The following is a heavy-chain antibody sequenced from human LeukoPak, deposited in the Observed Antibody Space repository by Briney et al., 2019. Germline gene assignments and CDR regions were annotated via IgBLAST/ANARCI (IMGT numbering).Heavy chain of an antibody. CDR2: TKQDGSEK. CDR3: VGWGISGITNH. Sequence: GGSLRLSCAASGLTFNNAWMNWVRQAPGKGLEWVAQTKQDGSEKYYVDSVKGRFTTSRDKNSLFLQMNSVRAEDTAVYYCVGWGISGITNHWGQGTLATVSS. D-gene: IGHD1-7*01. J-gene: IGHJ4*02. CDR1: GLTFNNAW. V-gene: IGHV3-7*01.